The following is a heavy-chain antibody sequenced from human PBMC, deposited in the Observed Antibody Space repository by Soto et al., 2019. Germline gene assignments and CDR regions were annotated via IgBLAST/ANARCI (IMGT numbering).Heavy chain of an antibody. CDR2: IYYSGST. J-gene: IGHJ4*02. Sequence: SETLSLTCTVSVGSISSYYWSWIRQPPGKGLEWIGYIYYSGSTNYNPSLKSRVTISVDTSKNQFSLKLSSVTAADTAVYYCARAEGYYYDSSGQFDYWGQGTLVTVSS. CDR3: ARAEGYYYDSSGQFDY. D-gene: IGHD3-22*01. V-gene: IGHV4-59*01. CDR1: VGSISSYY.